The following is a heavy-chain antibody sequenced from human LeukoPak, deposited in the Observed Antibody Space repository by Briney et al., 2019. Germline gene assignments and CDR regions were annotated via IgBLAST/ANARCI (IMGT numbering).Heavy chain of an antibody. V-gene: IGHV4-59*01. CDR3: ARELGTQLELRPDYYYYYYMDV. Sequence: PSETLSLTCTVSGGSISSYYWSWIRQPPGKGLEWIGYIYYSGSTNYNPSLKSRVTMSADTSKNQFSLKLSSVTAADTAVYYCARELGTQLELRPDYYYYYYMDVWGKGTTVTVSS. D-gene: IGHD1-7*01. CDR1: GGSISSYY. CDR2: IYYSGST. J-gene: IGHJ6*03.